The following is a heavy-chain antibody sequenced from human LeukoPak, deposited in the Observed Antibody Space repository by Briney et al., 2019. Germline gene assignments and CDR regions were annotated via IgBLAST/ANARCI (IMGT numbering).Heavy chain of an antibody. CDR3: ARDMGRASYCSGGSCYVYRNGNWFDP. D-gene: IGHD2-15*01. CDR2: ISAYNGNT. V-gene: IGHV1-18*01. Sequence: ASVKVSCKASGYTFTSYGISWVRQAPGQGLEWTGWISAYNGNTNYAQKLQGRVTMTTDTSTSTAYMELRSLRSDDTAVYYCARDMGRASYCSGGSCYVYRNGNWFDPWGQGTLVTVSS. CDR1: GYTFTSYG. J-gene: IGHJ5*02.